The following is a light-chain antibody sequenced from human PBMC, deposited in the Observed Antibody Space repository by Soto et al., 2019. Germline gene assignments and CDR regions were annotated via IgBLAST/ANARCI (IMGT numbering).Light chain of an antibody. CDR2: GAS. V-gene: IGKV3-20*01. CDR1: QRVKSGG. CDR3: QQYGTFPYT. Sequence: ENVLTQSPGTLYLSQGERAPLSCRASQRVKSGGLAWYQQKPGQAPRLLMHGASSRATGIPDRFSGSGSGTDFTLTISSLEPEDFAVYYCQQYGTFPYTFGQGTKVEIK. J-gene: IGKJ2*01.